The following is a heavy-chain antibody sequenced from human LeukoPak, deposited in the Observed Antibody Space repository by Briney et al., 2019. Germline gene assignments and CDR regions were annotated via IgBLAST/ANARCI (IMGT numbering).Heavy chain of an antibody. Sequence: SETLSLTCTVSGGSISSYYWSWIRQPPGKGLEWIGYIYYSGSTNYNPSFKSRVTISVDTSKNQFSLKLSSVTAADTAVYYCASLRDGYNYLDYWGQGTLVTVSS. CDR3: ASLRDGYNYLDY. CDR2: IYYSGST. CDR1: GGSISSYY. V-gene: IGHV4-59*08. J-gene: IGHJ4*02. D-gene: IGHD5-24*01.